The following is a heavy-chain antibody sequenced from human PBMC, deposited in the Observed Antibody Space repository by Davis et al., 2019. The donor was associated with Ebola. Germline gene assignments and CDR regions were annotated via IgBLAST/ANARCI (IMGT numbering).Heavy chain of an antibody. J-gene: IGHJ3*02. CDR3: ARYALLLLAFDI. V-gene: IGHV3-21*01. D-gene: IGHD2-21*02. CDR1: GFTFSSYS. Sequence: GESLNISCAASGFTFSSYSMNWVRQAPEKGLEWVSSISISSSYIYYADSVKGRFTISRDNAKNSRYLQMNSLRAEDTAVYYCARYALLLLAFDIWGQGTMVTVSS. CDR2: ISISSSYI.